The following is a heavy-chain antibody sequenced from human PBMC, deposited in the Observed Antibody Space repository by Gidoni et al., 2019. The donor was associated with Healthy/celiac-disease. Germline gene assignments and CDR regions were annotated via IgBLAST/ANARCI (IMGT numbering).Heavy chain of an antibody. CDR1: GASISSSSYY. J-gene: IGHJ3*02. CDR3: ARDLGSIDPDDAFDI. D-gene: IGHD3-16*02. CDR2: IYYSGST. Sequence: QLQLQESGPGLVKLSETLSLTCTVSGASISSSSYYWGWIRQPPGKGLAWIGSIYYSGSTYYNPSLKSRVTISVDTSKNQFSLKLSSVTAADTAVYYCARDLGSIDPDDAFDIWGQGTMVTVSS. V-gene: IGHV4-39*07.